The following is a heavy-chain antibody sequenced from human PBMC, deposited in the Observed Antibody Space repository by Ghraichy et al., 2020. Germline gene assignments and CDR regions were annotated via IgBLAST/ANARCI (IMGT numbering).Heavy chain of an antibody. V-gene: IGHV6-1*01. CDR2: TYYRSKWYS. CDR1: GDSVSSNSAT. D-gene: IGHD6-6*01. J-gene: IGHJ3*02. Sequence: SQTLSLTCAISGDSVSSNSATWNWIRQSPSRGLEWLGRTYYRSKWYSDYAVSVRSRISINADTSKNHLSLQLSSVTPEDAAVYYCARGNISSGATFHIWGQGTMVTVSS. CDR3: ARGNISSGATFHI.